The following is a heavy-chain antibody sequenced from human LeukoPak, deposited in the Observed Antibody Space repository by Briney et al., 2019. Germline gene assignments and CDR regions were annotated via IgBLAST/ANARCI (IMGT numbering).Heavy chain of an antibody. J-gene: IGHJ4*02. CDR3: AGGYYYDSSGYFDY. D-gene: IGHD3-22*01. CDR2: IYYSGST. CDR1: GGSISSYY. Sequence: SGTLSLTCTVSGGSISSYYWSWIRQPPGKGLEWIGHIYYSGSTNYNPSLKSRVTISVDTSKNQFSLKLSSVTAADTAVYYCAGGYYYDSSGYFDYWGQGTLVTVSS. V-gene: IGHV4-59*01.